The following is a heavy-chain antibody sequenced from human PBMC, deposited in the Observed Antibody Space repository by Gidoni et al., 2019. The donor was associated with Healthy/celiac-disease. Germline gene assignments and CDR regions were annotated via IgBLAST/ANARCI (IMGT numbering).Heavy chain of an antibody. CDR2: IKAGNGNT. V-gene: IGHV1-3*01. CDR3: ARGPDSWNYGVSWFDP. D-gene: IGHD1-7*01. J-gene: IGHJ5*02. Sequence: QVPLVQSGAEVKKPGASVKVSCKASGYSFTSYAMHWVRQAPGQRLEWMGWIKAGNGNTKYSQKFQGRVTITRDTYASTAYMELSSLRSEDTAVYDCARGPDSWNYGVSWFDPWGQGTLVTVSS. CDR1: GYSFTSYA.